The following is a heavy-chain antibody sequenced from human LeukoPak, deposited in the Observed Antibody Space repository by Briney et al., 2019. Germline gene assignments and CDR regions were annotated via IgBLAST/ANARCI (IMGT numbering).Heavy chain of an antibody. J-gene: IGHJ4*02. CDR3: AKGGVYGDYYFDY. Sequence: GGSLRLSCAASGFPFSTYAMSWVRQAPGKGLEWVSVISGSGGDTYYADSVKGRFTISGDNSKNMVYLQMNSLRAEDTALYYCAKGGVYGDYYFDYWGQGTLVTVSS. V-gene: IGHV3-23*01. D-gene: IGHD4-17*01. CDR2: ISGSGGDT. CDR1: GFPFSTYA.